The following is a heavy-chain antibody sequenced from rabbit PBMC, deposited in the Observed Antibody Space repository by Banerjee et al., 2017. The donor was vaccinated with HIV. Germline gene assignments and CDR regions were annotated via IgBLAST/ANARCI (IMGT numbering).Heavy chain of an antibody. CDR2: IDPVFGST. Sequence: QEQLVESGGGLVQPGGSLKLSCKASGFDFSSYGVSWVRQAPGKGLEWIGYIDPVFGSTYYASGVNGRFTISSHNAQNTLYLQLNSLTAADTATYFCVRYASSSGYYIQNDYFNLWGPGTLVTVS. V-gene: IGHV1S47*01. J-gene: IGHJ4*01. D-gene: IGHD1-1*01. CDR1: GFDFSSYG. CDR3: VRYASSSGYYIQNDYFNL.